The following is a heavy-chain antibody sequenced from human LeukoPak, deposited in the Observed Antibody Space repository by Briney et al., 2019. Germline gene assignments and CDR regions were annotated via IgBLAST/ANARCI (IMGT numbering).Heavy chain of an antibody. CDR3: ARGPDIVVVPAAIIFDY. CDR2: INHSGST. D-gene: IGHD2-2*01. Sequence: SETLSLTCAVYAGSFSGYYWSWIRQPPGKGLEWIGEINHSGSTNYNPSLKSRVTISVDTSKNQFSLKLSSVTAADTAVYYCARGPDIVVVPAAIIFDYWGQGTLVTVSA. J-gene: IGHJ4*02. CDR1: AGSFSGYY. V-gene: IGHV4-34*01.